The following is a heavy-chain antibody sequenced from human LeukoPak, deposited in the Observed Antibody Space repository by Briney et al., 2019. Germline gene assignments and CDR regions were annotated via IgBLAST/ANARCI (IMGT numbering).Heavy chain of an antibody. J-gene: IGHJ5*02. Sequence: PSETLSLTCTVSGGSISSYYWSWIRQPPGKGLEWIGYIYYSGSTKHNPSLKSRVTISLDKSKDQVSLKLSSVTAADTAMYYCARAVVGSNWFDPWGQGTLVTVSS. V-gene: IGHV4-59*01. CDR3: ARAVVGSNWFDP. CDR2: IYYSGST. CDR1: GGSISSYY. D-gene: IGHD6-19*01.